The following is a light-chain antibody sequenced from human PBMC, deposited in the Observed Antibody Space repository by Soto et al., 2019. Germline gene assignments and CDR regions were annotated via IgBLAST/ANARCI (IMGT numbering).Light chain of an antibody. CDR1: QSVSSSY. Sequence: EIVLTQSPGTLSLSPGERATLSCRASQSVSSSYLAWYQQKPGQAPRLLIYGASSRATGISDRFSGSGSGTDFTLTISRREPEDFAVYYCHQYGSSSWTFGQGTKVEIK. CDR2: GAS. V-gene: IGKV3-20*01. CDR3: HQYGSSSWT. J-gene: IGKJ1*01.